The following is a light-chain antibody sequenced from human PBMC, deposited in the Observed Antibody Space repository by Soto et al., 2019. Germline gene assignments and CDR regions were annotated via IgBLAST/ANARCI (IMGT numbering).Light chain of an antibody. Sequence: QSVLTQPPSVSGAPGQRVTISCTGSSSNIGAGFGVHWYQQLPGTAPKLLIYGNNNRPSGVPDRFSGSKSGTSASLAITGLQAEEEADYYCSSYSGTSDYVFGTGTKVTVL. CDR2: GNN. J-gene: IGLJ1*01. V-gene: IGLV1-40*01. CDR1: SSNIGAGFG. CDR3: SSYSGTSDYV.